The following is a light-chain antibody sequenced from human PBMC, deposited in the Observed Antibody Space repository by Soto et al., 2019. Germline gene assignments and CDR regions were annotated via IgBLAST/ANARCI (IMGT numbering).Light chain of an antibody. V-gene: IGKV1-5*03. J-gene: IGKJ1*01. CDR3: QQYNSYPST. CDR2: KAS. CDR1: QSISSW. Sequence: IQMTQSPSTLSASVRDRVTITCRASQSISSWLAWYQQKPGKAPKLLIYKASSLESGVPSRFSGSGSGTEFTLTISSLQPDDFATYYCQQYNSYPSTFGQGTKVDIK.